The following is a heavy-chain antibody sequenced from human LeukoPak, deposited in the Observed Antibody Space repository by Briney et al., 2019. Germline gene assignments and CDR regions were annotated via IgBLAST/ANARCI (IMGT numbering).Heavy chain of an antibody. V-gene: IGHV5-51*01. CDR2: IYPGDSDT. D-gene: IGHD1-1*01. J-gene: IGHJ5*02. CDR3: ARQQLERSWFDP. CDR1: GYSFTSNW. Sequence: GESLKISCKGSGYSFTSNWIGWVRQMPGKGXXXXXIIYPGDSDTRYSPSFQGQVTISADKSISTAYLQWSSLKASDTAMYYCARQQLERSWFDPWGQGTLVTVSS.